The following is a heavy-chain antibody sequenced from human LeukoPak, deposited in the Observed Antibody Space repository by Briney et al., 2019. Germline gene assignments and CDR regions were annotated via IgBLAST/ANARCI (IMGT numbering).Heavy chain of an antibody. V-gene: IGHV3-7*01. CDR1: GFTFSRHW. CDR3: ASLIAAAGTDDAFDI. J-gene: IGHJ3*02. D-gene: IGHD6-13*01. Sequence: GGSLRLSCAASGFTFSRHWMSWVRQAPGKGLEWVANIKEDGSDKYYVDSVKGRFTISRDNAQNSVYLQMNSLRAEDTAVYYCASLIAAAGTDDAFDIWGQGTMVTVSS. CDR2: IKEDGSDK.